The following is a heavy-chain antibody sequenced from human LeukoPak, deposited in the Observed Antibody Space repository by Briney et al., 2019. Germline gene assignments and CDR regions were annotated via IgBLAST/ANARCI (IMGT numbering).Heavy chain of an antibody. CDR1: GGSISSGGYY. CDR3: ARYRYYYGMDV. V-gene: IGHV4-31*03. CDR2: IYYSGST. Sequence: SETLSLTCTVSGGSISSGGYYWSWIRQHPGKGLEWIGYIYYSGSTYYNPSLKSRVTISVDTSKNQFSLELSSVTAADTAVYYCARYRYYYGMDVWGQGTTVTVSS. J-gene: IGHJ6*02. D-gene: IGHD1-26*01.